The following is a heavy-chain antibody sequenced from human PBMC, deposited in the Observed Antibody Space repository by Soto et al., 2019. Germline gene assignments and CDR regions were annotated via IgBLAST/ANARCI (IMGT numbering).Heavy chain of an antibody. CDR3: ARVAVAARPRWYNWFDP. CDR1: GYTFTDYD. CDR2: MNPNSGET. D-gene: IGHD2-15*01. Sequence: QEQLVQSGAEVKKTGASVKVSCKTSGYTFTDYDINWVRQATGQGLEWIGWMNPNSGETGYAQKFQGRVTMTRSASLSTAYLELSSLRSEDTAVYYCARVAVAARPRWYNWFDPWGQVTLVTVSS. J-gene: IGHJ5*02. V-gene: IGHV1-8*01.